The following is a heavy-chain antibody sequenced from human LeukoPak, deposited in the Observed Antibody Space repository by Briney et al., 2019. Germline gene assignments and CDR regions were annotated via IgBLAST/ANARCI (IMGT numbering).Heavy chain of an antibody. V-gene: IGHV4-59*01. Sequence: SETLSLTCTVSGGSISSYYWSWLRQPPGKGLEYIGYTHYSGATNYNPSLKSRVTISLDTSGNQFSLKLSSVTAADTAVYYCASGYCGGACQLGGVDMWGQGTIVTVSS. D-gene: IGHD2-21*02. CDR1: GGSISSYY. J-gene: IGHJ3*02. CDR3: ASGYCGGACQLGGVDM. CDR2: THYSGAT.